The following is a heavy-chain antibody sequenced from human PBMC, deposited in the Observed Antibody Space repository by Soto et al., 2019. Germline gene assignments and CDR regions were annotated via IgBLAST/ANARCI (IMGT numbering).Heavy chain of an antibody. CDR2: IYYIGTT. V-gene: IGHV4-59*01. J-gene: IGHJ5*02. Sequence: SETLCLNCTVSAGSLSRYYWSGSPQPPGKGRVWIAYIYYIGTTNYNPSLKSRATMSLDMSKSQFTLKLSSVTAADTAVYFCAGRHFGELHGWFDPWGQGTLVTVS. CDR1: AGSLSRYY. D-gene: IGHD3-10*01. CDR3: AGRHFGELHGWFDP.